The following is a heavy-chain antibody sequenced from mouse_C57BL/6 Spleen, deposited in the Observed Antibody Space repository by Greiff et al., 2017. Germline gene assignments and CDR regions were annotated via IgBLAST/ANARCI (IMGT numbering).Heavy chain of an antibody. CDR1: GYAFSSSW. Sequence: VKLMESGPELVKPGASVKISCKASGYAFSSSWMNWVKQRPGKGLEWIGRIYPGDGDTNYNGKFKGKATLTADKSSSTAYMQLSSLTSEVSAVYFCARFRFDFWGTGTTVTVSS. CDR2: IYPGDGDT. V-gene: IGHV1-82*01. J-gene: IGHJ1*03. CDR3: ARFRFDF.